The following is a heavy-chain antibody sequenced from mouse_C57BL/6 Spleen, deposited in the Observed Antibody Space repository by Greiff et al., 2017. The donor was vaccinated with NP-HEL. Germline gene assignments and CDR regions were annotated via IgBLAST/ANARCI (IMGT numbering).Heavy chain of an antibody. CDR2: INYDGSST. J-gene: IGHJ4*01. CDR1: GFTFSDYY. D-gene: IGHD2-1*01. CDR3: ARALYYGNYFYYAMDY. V-gene: IGHV5-16*01. Sequence: EVKLVESEGGLVQPGSSMKLSCTASGFTFSDYYMAWVRQVPEKGLEWVANINYDGSSTYYLDSLKSRFIISRDNAKNILYLQMSSLKSEDTATYYCARALYYGNYFYYAMDYWGQGTSVTVSS.